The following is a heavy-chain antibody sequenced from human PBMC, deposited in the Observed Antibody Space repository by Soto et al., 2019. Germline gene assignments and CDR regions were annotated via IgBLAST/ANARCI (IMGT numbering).Heavy chain of an antibody. CDR1: GGSVSSGSYY. CDR3: ARIRYRDNCFDP. V-gene: IGHV4-61*01. D-gene: IGHD1-1*01. Sequence: PSETLSLTCTVSGGSVSSGSYYWSWIRQPPGKGLEWIGYIYYSGSTNYNPSLKSRVTISVDTSKNQFSLKLSSVTAADTAVYYCARIRYRDNCFDPWGQGTLVTVS. CDR2: IYYSGST. J-gene: IGHJ5*02.